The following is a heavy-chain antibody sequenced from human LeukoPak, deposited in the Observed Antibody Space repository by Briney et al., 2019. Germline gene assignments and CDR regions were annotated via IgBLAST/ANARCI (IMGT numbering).Heavy chain of an antibody. D-gene: IGHD3-3*01. J-gene: IGHJ4*02. CDR3: ARDERLLSFLK. Sequence: PGGSLRLSCAASGFTFSSYWMSWVRQAPGKGLEWVANIKQDGSEKYYVDSVRGRFTISRDNAKNTLYLQMNSLRAEDTAIYYCARDERLLSFLKWGQGTLVTVSS. CDR2: IKQDGSEK. V-gene: IGHV3-7*03. CDR1: GFTFSSYW.